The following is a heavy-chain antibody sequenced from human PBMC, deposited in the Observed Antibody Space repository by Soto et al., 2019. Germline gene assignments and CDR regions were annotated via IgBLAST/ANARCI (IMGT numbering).Heavy chain of an antibody. Sequence: TLSLTCSFSGGSISSDNWWVWVRQPPGKGLEWIGEVYHTGSTNSNPSLKSRVTMSVDKSKNNFSLKLSPVTAADTAIYYCARVSSATLLRGVIINWGQGTLVTVSS. J-gene: IGHJ4*02. CDR2: VYHTGST. CDR3: ARVSSATLLRGVIIN. D-gene: IGHD3-10*01. V-gene: IGHV4-4*02. CDR1: GGSISSDNW.